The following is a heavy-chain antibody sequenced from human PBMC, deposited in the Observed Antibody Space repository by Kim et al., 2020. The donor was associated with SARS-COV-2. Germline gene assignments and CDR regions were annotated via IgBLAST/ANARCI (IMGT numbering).Heavy chain of an antibody. CDR3: AKDNFFCNADICYCNYLDY. V-gene: IGHV3-30*18. CDR1: GFTFSNYA. J-gene: IGHJ4*02. D-gene: IGHD3-9*01. Sequence: GGSLRLSCAASGFTFSNYAMHWVRQAPGKGLEWVSVISYDGKNKYYADSVKGRFTISRENSKNTLYLQMNSLRPEDTAVYYCAKDNFFCNADICYCNYLDYWGQGTLVTVSS. CDR2: ISYDGKNK.